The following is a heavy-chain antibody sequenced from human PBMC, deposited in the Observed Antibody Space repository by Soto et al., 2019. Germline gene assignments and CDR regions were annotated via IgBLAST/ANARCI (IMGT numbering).Heavy chain of an antibody. D-gene: IGHD3-22*01. Sequence: QVQLVQSGGEVKKPGASVRVSCKASGYAFTDHGMSWVRQAPGQGLEWMGWISTLNGDTNYAQNLHGRVTMTTDTSTSTAYMELRSLRSDDTAVYYCARGLSLSDYYVDYWGQGTLVTVSS. CDR2: ISTLNGDT. CDR1: GYAFTDHG. V-gene: IGHV1-18*01. CDR3: ARGLSLSDYYVDY. J-gene: IGHJ4*02.